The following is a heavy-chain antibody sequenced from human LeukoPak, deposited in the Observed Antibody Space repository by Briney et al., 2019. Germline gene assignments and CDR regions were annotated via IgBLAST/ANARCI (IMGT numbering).Heavy chain of an antibody. V-gene: IGHV4-38-2*02. J-gene: IGHJ4*02. CDR3: ARGELGDFDH. D-gene: IGHD7-27*01. CDR2: TSHDGSS. Sequence: PSETLSLTCIVSGDSISRCYLCWLVRQPPGKAPEWIGSTSHDGSSYQNPSLKSRVSISIDTSKNQFSLKVTSLTAADTAVYYCARGELGDFDHWGKGILVTVSS. CDR1: GDSISRCYL.